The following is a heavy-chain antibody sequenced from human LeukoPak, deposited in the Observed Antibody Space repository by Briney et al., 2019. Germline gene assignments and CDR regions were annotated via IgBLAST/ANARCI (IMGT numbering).Heavy chain of an antibody. CDR1: GYTFTGYY. D-gene: IGHD3-22*01. J-gene: IGHJ4*02. CDR3: ARDPTYYYDSSGYPPDY. CDR2: INPNSGGT. Sequence: GASVKVSCKASGYTFTGYYMHWVRQAPGQGLEWMGWINPNSGGTNYAQKFQGRVTMTRDTSISTAYMELSRLRSDDTAVYYCARDPTYYYDSSGYPPDYWGQGTLVTVSS. V-gene: IGHV1-2*02.